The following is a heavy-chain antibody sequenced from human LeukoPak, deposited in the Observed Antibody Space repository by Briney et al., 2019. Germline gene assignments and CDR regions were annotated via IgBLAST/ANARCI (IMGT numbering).Heavy chain of an antibody. CDR1: GGSFSGYY. CDR3: ARISSGWFPYNWFDP. CDR2: INHSGST. D-gene: IGHD6-19*01. Sequence: PSETLSLTCAVYGGSFSGYYWSWIRQPPGKGLEWIGEINHSGSTNYNPSLKSRVTISVDTSKNQFSLKLSSVTAADTAVYYYARISSGWFPYNWFDPWGQGTLVTVSS. V-gene: IGHV4-34*01. J-gene: IGHJ5*02.